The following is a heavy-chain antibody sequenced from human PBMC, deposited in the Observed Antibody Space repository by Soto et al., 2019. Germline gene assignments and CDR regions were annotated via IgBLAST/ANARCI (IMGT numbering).Heavy chain of an antibody. Sequence: ASVKVSCKASGYTFTSYCMHWVRQAPGQRPEWMGWINVGNGYTKYSEKFQGRVTITRDTSATTAYMDLSNLRSEDTAVYYCTRGSADFWSGYYRFWGQGTLVTVSS. J-gene: IGHJ4*02. CDR1: GYTFTSYC. D-gene: IGHD3-3*01. V-gene: IGHV1-3*01. CDR2: INVGNGYT. CDR3: TRGSADFWSGYYRF.